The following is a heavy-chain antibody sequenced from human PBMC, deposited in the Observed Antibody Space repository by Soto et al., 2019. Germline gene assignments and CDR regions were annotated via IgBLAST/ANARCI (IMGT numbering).Heavy chain of an antibody. CDR2: IYYSGST. J-gene: IGHJ4*02. D-gene: IGHD2-15*01. CDR3: ARTPLLYRGNSVGIFDY. Sequence: SETLSLTCTVSGGSISSYYWSWIRQPPGKGLEWIGSIYYSGSTNYNPSLKSRVTISVDTSRNQLSLKLSSVTAADTAVYYCARTPLLYRGNSVGIFDYLGQGTLVIVSS. CDR1: GGSISSYY. V-gene: IGHV4-59*01.